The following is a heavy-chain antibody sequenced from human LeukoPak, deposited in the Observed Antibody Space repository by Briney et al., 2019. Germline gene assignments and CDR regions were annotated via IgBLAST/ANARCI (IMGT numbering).Heavy chain of an antibody. J-gene: IGHJ2*01. V-gene: IGHV3-33*01. Sequence: PRGSLRLSCAASGFTFSTYGMHWVRQAPGQGLEWVADIWYDGDNTYYAESVNGRFTISRDNSKSTLYLQMNSLRAEDTAVYYCARDQDTGGWSVYFYLWGRGTLVTVPS. CDR3: ARDQDTGGWSVYFYL. D-gene: IGHD2-8*02. CDR1: GFTFSTYG. CDR2: IWYDGDNT.